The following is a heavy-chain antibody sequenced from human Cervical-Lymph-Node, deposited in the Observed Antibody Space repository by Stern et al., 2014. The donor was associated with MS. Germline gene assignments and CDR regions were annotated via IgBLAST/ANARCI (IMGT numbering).Heavy chain of an antibody. CDR2: VWNDGSKE. V-gene: IGHV3-33*01. D-gene: IGHD2/OR15-2a*01. Sequence: HVQLVESGGGVVQPGRSLRLSCVASGLTFSTSVMHWVRQAPGKGLEWVAGVWNDGSKEHFTESVKGRFSTSRDTAKNTLHLQMSSLRAEDTAVYFCATSTASDAFDIWGQGTLVTVSS. CDR3: ATSTASDAFDI. J-gene: IGHJ3*02. CDR1: GLTFSTSV.